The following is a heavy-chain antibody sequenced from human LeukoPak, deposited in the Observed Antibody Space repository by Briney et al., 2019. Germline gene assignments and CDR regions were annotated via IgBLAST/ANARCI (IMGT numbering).Heavy chain of an antibody. CDR2: IKQDGSEK. CDR1: GFTFSSYW. V-gene: IGHV3-7*01. D-gene: IGHD3-9*01. Sequence: GGSLRRSCAASGFTFSSYWMSWVRQAPGKGLEWVANIKQDGSEKYYVDSVKGRFTISRDNAKNSLYLQMNSLRAEDTAVYYCARLDYYDILTGYSLWGQGTLVTVSS. J-gene: IGHJ4*02. CDR3: ARLDYYDILTGYSL.